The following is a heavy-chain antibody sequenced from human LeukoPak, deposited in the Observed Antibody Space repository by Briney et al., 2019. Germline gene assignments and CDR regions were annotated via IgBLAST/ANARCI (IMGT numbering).Heavy chain of an antibody. CDR1: GFTFSSSA. J-gene: IGHJ4*02. CDR3: AGAGY. Sequence: PGGSLRLSCAASGFTFSSSAMSWVRQAPGKGLEWVASIKQDGSEKHYADSVKGRFTISRDNAKNSLYLQMNSLRAEDTAVYYCAGAGYWGQGTLVTVSS. CDR2: IKQDGSEK. V-gene: IGHV3-7*01.